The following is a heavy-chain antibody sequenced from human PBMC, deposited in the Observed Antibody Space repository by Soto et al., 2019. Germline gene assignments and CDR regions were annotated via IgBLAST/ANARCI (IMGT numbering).Heavy chain of an antibody. CDR2: ISAHNGNT. D-gene: IGHD7-27*01. CDR3: ARDDAGDAIAYYYYGMDV. Sequence: GASGKVSCKASGYTFTSYGISWVRQAPGQGLEWMGWISAHNGNTNYAQKLQGRVTMTTDTSTSTAYMELRSLRSDDTAVYYCARDDAGDAIAYYYYGMDVWGQGTTVTVSS. V-gene: IGHV1-18*01. CDR1: GYTFTSYG. J-gene: IGHJ6*02.